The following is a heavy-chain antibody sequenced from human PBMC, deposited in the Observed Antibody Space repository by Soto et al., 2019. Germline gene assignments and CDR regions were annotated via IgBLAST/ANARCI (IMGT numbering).Heavy chain of an antibody. J-gene: IGHJ6*02. D-gene: IGHD2-2*02. Sequence: GGSLRLSCAASGFTFSSYGMHWVRQAPGKWLEWVAVIWYDGSNKYYADSVKGRFTISRENSKNTLYLQMNSLRAGDTAVYYCARGYCSSTSCYTRYSYGLDVWGQGTTVNVSS. CDR1: GFTFSSYG. V-gene: IGHV3-33*01. CDR3: ARGYCSSTSCYTRYSYGLDV. CDR2: IWYDGSNK.